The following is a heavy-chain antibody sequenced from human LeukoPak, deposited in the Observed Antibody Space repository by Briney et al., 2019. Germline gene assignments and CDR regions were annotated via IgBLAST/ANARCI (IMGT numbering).Heavy chain of an antibody. CDR2: ISISGDTT. D-gene: IGHD3-10*02. J-gene: IGHJ6*04. Sequence: GGSLRLSCAASEFSFGMSWVRQVPGKGLEWVSSISISGDTTTYADSVKGRFTISRDNSRNTLYLQMNSPRAEDTAVYYCAELGITMIGGVWGKGTTVTISS. CDR1: EFSFG. V-gene: IGHV3-23*01. CDR3: AELGITMIGGV.